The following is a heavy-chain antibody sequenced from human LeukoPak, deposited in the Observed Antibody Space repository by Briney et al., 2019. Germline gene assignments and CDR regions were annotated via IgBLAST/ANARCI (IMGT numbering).Heavy chain of an antibody. V-gene: IGHV3-23*01. CDR3: ARDWSSSFWYWFDP. D-gene: IGHD6-13*01. CDR1: GFTFSSCA. J-gene: IGHJ5*02. CDR2: ISGSGAST. Sequence: PGGSLRLSCAVSGFTFSSCAMNWVRQAPGKGLEWVSSISGSGASTYYADSVKGRFTISRDNSKNTLYLQMNSLRAEDTAVYYCARDWSSSFWYWFDPWGQGTLVTVSS.